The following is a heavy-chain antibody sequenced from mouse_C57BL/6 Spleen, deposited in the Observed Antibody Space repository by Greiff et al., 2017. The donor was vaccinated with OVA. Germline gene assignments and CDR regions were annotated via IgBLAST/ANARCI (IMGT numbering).Heavy chain of an antibody. CDR1: GYAFSSYW. J-gene: IGHJ3*01. D-gene: IGHD1-1*01. CDR3: ARDTTVVAKSFAY. CDR2: IYPGDGDT. V-gene: IGHV1-80*01. Sequence: VKLVESGAELVKPGASVKISCKASGYAFSSYWMNWVKQRPGKGLEWIGQIYPGDGDTNYNGKFKGKATLTADKSSSTAYMQLSSLTSEDSAVYFCARDTTVVAKSFAYWGQGTLVTVSA.